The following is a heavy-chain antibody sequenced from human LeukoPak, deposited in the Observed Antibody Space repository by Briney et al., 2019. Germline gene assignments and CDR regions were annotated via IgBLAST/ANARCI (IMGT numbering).Heavy chain of an antibody. CDR1: GFTLSGSA. V-gene: IGHV3-73*01. CDR2: IRTKANNYAT. D-gene: IGHD2-2*02. CDR3: TRLGDYTTSPGGY. J-gene: IGHJ4*02. Sequence: GGSLRLSCAASGFTLSGSAVHWVRQASGKRLEWVGRIRTKANNYATAYAASAKGRFTISRDDSKNTAYLQMNSLKNEDTAVYYCTRLGDYTTSPGGYWGQGALVTVSS.